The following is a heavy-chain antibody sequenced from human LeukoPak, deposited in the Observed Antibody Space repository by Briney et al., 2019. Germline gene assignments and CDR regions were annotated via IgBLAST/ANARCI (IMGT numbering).Heavy chain of an antibody. CDR1: GHTLSRKY. V-gene: IGHV1-46*01. J-gene: IGHJ5*01. D-gene: IGHD2-2*01. Sequence: RASVKVSCKASGHTLSRKYIHWVRQVPGQGLEWMGIINPSGGGTNYAQKFQGSIIMTRDTSTRTVYMDLRSLTSEDTAVYYCATGSVPAAPFDSWGQGTLVTVSS. CDR2: INPSGGGT. CDR3: ATGSVPAAPFDS.